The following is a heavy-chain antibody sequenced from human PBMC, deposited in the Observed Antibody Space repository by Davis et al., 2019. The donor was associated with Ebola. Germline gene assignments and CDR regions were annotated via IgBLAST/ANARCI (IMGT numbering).Heavy chain of an antibody. V-gene: IGHV3-30*04. CDR1: GFTFSSYT. J-gene: IGHJ3*02. Sequence: GGSLRLSCAASGFTFSSYTLHWVRQAPGKGLEWVAVISYDGDNNYHADSVQGRFTISRDNSKNTLYLQMNSLRAEDTAIYYGARGAYGDYIVKAFDIWGQGTKVTVSS. CDR2: ISYDGDNN. D-gene: IGHD4-17*01. CDR3: ARGAYGDYIVKAFDI.